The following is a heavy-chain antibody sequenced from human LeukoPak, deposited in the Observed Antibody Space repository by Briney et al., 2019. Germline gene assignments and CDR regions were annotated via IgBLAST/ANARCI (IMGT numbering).Heavy chain of an antibody. CDR1: GYTFSSYG. J-gene: IGHJ5*02. CDR2: INPSSGNS. D-gene: IGHD3-10*01. Sequence: ASVKVSCKASGYTFSSYGIHWVRQASGQGLDWMGWINPSSGNSGYAQKFQGRVTMTMNTSIATAYMELTGLTSEDTAVYYCARGCCKVRRTIRNWFDPWGQGTLVTVSS. CDR3: ARGCCKVRRTIRNWFDP. V-gene: IGHV1-8*01.